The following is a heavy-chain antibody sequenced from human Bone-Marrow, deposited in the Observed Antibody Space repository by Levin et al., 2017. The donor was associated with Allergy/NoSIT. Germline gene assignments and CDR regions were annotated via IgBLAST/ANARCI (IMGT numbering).Heavy chain of an antibody. V-gene: IGHV6-1*01. D-gene: IGHD3-10*01. Sequence: SETLSLTCVISGDSVSSNSATWNWIRQSPSRGLEWLGRTYYRSKWYNDYEVSVKSRITINPDTSKNQFSLQLNSVTLEDTGIYYCARDLLAGDYFDYWGQGTLVTVSS. J-gene: IGHJ4*02. CDR1: GDSVSSNSAT. CDR2: TYYRSKWYN. CDR3: ARDLLAGDYFDY.